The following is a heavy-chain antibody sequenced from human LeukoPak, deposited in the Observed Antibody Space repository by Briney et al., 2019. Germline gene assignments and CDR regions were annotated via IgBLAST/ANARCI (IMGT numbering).Heavy chain of an antibody. CDR1: GGTFSSYT. J-gene: IGHJ5*02. CDR3: ARGTSSTPHYDILTGPRGWFDP. Sequence: SVKVSRKTSGGTFSSYTISWVRQPPGQGLEWMGGIIPILGIANYAQKFQGRVTITADKSTSTAYMELRSLRSEDTAVYYCARGTSSTPHYDILTGPRGWFDPWGQGTLVTVSS. V-gene: IGHV1-69*10. CDR2: IIPILGIA. D-gene: IGHD3-9*01.